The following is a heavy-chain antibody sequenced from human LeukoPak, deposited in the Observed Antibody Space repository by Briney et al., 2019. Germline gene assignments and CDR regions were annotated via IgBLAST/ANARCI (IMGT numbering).Heavy chain of an antibody. CDR2: ISGSGGST. CDR1: GFTFSSYA. V-gene: IGHV3-23*01. CDR3: VRSQDYSDY. J-gene: IGHJ4*02. Sequence: GGSLRLSCAASGFTFSSYAMSGVRQAPGKGLEWVSAISGSGGSTYSADSVKGRFTISRDNSKNTLYLQMNSLRAEDTAVYYCVRSQDYSDYWGQGTLVTVSS.